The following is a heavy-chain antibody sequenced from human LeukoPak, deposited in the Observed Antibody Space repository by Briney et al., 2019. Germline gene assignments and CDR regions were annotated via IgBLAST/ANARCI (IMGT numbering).Heavy chain of an antibody. CDR2: INPNSGGT. V-gene: IGHV1-2*02. CDR3: SVSGSGSYSAFDI. J-gene: IGHJ3*02. D-gene: IGHD1-26*01. Sequence: ASVKVSCKASGYTFTGYYMHWVRQAPGQGLEWMGGINPNSGGTNYAQKFQGRVTMTRDTSISTAYMELSRLRSDDTAVYYCSVSGSGSYSAFDIWGQGTMVTVSS. CDR1: GYTFTGYY.